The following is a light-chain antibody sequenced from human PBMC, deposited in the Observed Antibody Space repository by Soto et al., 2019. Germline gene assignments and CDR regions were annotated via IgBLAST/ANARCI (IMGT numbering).Light chain of an antibody. J-gene: IGKJ5*01. V-gene: IGKV1-9*01. Sequence: DIQVTQSPSTLSASVGDGVTITCRASQGISSFLAWYQQKPGKAPKLLIYAASTLQSGVPSRISGSGSGTDFTLTISSLQPEDFATYYCQQLNSYPITFGQGTRLEIK. CDR1: QGISSF. CDR2: AAS. CDR3: QQLNSYPIT.